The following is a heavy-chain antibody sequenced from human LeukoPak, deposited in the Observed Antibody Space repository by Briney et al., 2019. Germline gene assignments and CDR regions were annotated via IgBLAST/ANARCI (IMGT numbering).Heavy chain of an antibody. Sequence: GGSLRLSCAASGFTFTSYAMHWVRQAPGKGLEWVTIISSDGSNKYYADSVKGRFTISRDKSKNTLFLQMNSLRAEDTAVYYCAKGSYYDSSGSFYFDYWGQGTLVTVSS. V-gene: IGHV3-30*04. J-gene: IGHJ4*02. CDR1: GFTFTSYA. CDR2: ISSDGSNK. D-gene: IGHD3-22*01. CDR3: AKGSYYDSSGSFYFDY.